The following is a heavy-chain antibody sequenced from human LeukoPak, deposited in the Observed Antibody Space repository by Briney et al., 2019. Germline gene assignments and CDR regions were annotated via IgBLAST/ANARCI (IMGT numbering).Heavy chain of an antibody. CDR2: ISGSGGST. D-gene: IGHD3-22*01. CDR1: GFTFSSYA. CDR3: ANSVEYYYDSSGYLPRWFDP. J-gene: IGHJ5*02. Sequence: QAGGSLRLSCAASGFTFSSYAMSWVRQAPGKGLEWVSAISGSGGSTYYADSVKGRFTISRYNSKNTLYLQMSSLRAEDTAVYYCANSVEYYYDSSGYLPRWFDPWGQGTLVTVSS. V-gene: IGHV3-23*01.